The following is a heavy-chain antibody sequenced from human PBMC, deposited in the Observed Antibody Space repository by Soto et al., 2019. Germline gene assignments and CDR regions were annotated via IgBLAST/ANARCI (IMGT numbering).Heavy chain of an antibody. J-gene: IGHJ4*02. CDR2: ISYDGSNK. CDR3: AKGRKAEPDSSGYYLTPPGY. D-gene: IGHD3-22*01. Sequence: GESLKISCAASGFTFSSYGMHWVRQAPGKGLEWVAVISYDGSNKYYADSVKGRFTISRDNSKNTLYLQMNSLRAEDTAVYYCAKGRKAEPDSSGYYLTPPGYWGQGTLVTVSS. V-gene: IGHV3-30*18. CDR1: GFTFSSYG.